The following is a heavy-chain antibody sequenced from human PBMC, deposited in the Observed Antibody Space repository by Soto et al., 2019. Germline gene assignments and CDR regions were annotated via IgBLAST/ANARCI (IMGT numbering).Heavy chain of an antibody. D-gene: IGHD1-26*01. CDR3: TTDSRTTLPEIRFDY. J-gene: IGHJ4*01. CDR1: GFPFNNAW. CDR2: VKSKADGGSG. Sequence: EVQLVESGGGLVKPGGSLRLSCAASGFPFNNAWINWVRQVPGKGLEWVGRVKSKADGGSGDYAAPVKGRFVVSRDDSKDIEYLEMNSLKIEDTGVYYCTTDSRTTLPEIRFDYWGHGTQVTVSS. V-gene: IGHV3-15*07.